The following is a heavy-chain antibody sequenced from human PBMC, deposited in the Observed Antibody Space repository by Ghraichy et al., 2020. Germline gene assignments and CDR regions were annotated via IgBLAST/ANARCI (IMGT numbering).Heavy chain of an antibody. CDR3: ARDNYDYYYGMDV. Sequence: GSLRLSCAASGFTFSDYYMSWIRQAPGKGLEWVSYISSSGSTISYADSVKGRFTISRDNANNSLYLQMNSLRAEDTAVYYCARDNYDYYYGMDVWGQGTTVTVSS. CDR1: GFTFSDYY. V-gene: IGHV3-11*01. CDR2: ISSSGSTI. J-gene: IGHJ6*02. D-gene: IGHD3-16*01.